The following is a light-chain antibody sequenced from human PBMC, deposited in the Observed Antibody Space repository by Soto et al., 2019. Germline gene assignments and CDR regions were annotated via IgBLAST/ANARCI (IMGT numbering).Light chain of an antibody. CDR2: GAS. Sequence: IVLTQSPGTLSLSPGERATLSCSASQSVSSANFAWYQQKPGQAPRLLIYGASSRAIGIPYRFSGGGSGTDFTLTISRLEPEDFAVYYCQQYGTSLQTFGQGTKVDIK. CDR3: QQYGTSLQT. J-gene: IGKJ1*01. V-gene: IGKV3-20*01. CDR1: QSVSSAN.